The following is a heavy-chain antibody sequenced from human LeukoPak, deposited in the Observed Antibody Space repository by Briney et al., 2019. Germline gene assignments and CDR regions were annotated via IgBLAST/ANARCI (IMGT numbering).Heavy chain of an antibody. V-gene: IGHV3-30*02. D-gene: IGHD3-22*01. CDR3: ASGYYYDSSGYYGGGNFDY. J-gene: IGHJ4*02. CDR2: IRYDGSNK. Sequence: GGSLRLSCAASGFTFSSYGMHWVRQAPGKGLEWVAFIRYDGSNKYYADSVKGRFTISRDNSKNTLHLQMNSLKAEETAVYYCASGYYYDSSGYYGGGNFDYWGQGTLVTVSS. CDR1: GFTFSSYG.